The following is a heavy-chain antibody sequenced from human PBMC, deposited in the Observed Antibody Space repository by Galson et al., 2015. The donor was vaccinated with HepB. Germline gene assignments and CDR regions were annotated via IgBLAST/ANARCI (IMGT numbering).Heavy chain of an antibody. Sequence: SLRLSCAASGFTFSSYGMHWVRQAPGKGLEWVAVIWYDGSNKYYADSVKGRFTISRDNSKNTLYLQMNSLRAEDTAVYYCAFPLAEGEPYSSSSALKYWGQGTLVTVSS. CDR1: GFTFSSYG. CDR3: AFPLAEGEPYSSSSALKY. V-gene: IGHV3-33*01. D-gene: IGHD6-6*01. CDR2: IWYDGSNK. J-gene: IGHJ4*02.